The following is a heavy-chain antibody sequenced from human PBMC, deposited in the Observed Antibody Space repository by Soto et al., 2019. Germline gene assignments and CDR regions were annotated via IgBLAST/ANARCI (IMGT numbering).Heavy chain of an antibody. CDR3: ARGVVPAAGAAPPYFHYGVDV. CDR2: IIPMFGTT. V-gene: IGHV1-69*06. J-gene: IGHJ6*02. Sequence: QVQLVQSGPEVKKPGSSVKVSCKTSGDTFKKFAISWVRQAPGQGPEWMGGIIPMFGTTKYTQKFQGRSTFTADKSTGTVYMALSSLMSEDTATYFCARGVVPAAGAAPPYFHYGVDVWGQGTTVTVSS. D-gene: IGHD6-6*01. CDR1: GDTFKKFA.